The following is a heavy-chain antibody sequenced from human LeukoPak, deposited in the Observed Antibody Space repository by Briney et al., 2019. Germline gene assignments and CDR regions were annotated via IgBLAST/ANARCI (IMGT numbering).Heavy chain of an antibody. CDR2: ISGSGGST. D-gene: IGHD4-23*01. V-gene: IGHV3-23*01. Sequence: GGSLRLSCAASGFTFSSYAMSWVRQAPGKGLEWVSAISGSGGSTYYADSVKGRFTISRDNSKNTLYLQMNSLRTEDTALYYCAKDNSGNLDYWGQGTLVTVSS. CDR1: GFTFSSYA. CDR3: AKDNSGNLDY. J-gene: IGHJ4*02.